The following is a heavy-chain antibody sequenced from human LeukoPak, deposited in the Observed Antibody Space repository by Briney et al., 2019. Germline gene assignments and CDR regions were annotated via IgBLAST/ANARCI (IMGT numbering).Heavy chain of an antibody. CDR2: INSDGSST. V-gene: IGHV3-74*01. CDR1: GFTFSSYW. J-gene: IGHJ6*03. CDR3: ARASSITMVRGAHYYYYYYMDV. D-gene: IGHD3-10*01. Sequence: HPGGSLRLSCAASGFTFSSYWMHWVRQAPGKGLVWVSRINSDGSSTSYADSVKGRFTISRDNAKNTLYLQMNSLRAEDTAVYYCARASSITMVRGAHYYYYYYMDVWGKGTTVTISS.